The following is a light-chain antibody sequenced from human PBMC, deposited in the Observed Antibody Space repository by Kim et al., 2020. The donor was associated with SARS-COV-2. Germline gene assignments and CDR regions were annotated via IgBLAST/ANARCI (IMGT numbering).Light chain of an antibody. J-gene: IGLJ2*01. CDR1: SSDVGGYTY. CDR2: DVS. Sequence: GQSITIACTGTSSDVGGYTYVSWYQQRPGKAPKLMIYDVSNRPSGVSNRFSGSKSGNTASLTISGLQAEDEADYYCSSYTSSSTVVFGGGTQLTVL. CDR3: SSYTSSSTVV. V-gene: IGLV2-14*03.